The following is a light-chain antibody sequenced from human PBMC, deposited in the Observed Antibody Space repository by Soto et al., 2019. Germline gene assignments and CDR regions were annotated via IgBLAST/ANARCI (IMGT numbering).Light chain of an antibody. CDR2: DAS. J-gene: IGKJ1*01. Sequence: EIVLTQSPATLSLSPGERATLSCRASQSVSSYLAWYQQNPGQAPRLLIYDASNRATGLPARFSGSGSGTDFTVTISGLGPEDFAVYYCQPPGAFGQGTKVEIK. CDR3: QPPGA. CDR1: QSVSSY. V-gene: IGKV3-11*01.